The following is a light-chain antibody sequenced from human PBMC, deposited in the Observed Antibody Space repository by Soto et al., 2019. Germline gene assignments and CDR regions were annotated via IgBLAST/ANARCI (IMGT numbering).Light chain of an antibody. J-gene: IGLJ2*01. V-gene: IGLV1-44*01. CDR2: SNN. CDR1: SSNIGRNT. CDR3: AAWDDSLNGLV. Sequence: QSVLTQPPSASGTPGQRVTISCSGSSSNIGRNTGNWYQQLPGTAPKLLIYSNNQRASGVPDRFSGSKSGTSAFLAISGLQSEDEADYYCAAWDDSLNGLVFGGGTKLTVL.